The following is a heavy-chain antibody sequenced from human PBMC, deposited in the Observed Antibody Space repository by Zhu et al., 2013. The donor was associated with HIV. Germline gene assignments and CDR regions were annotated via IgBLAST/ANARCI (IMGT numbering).Heavy chain of an antibody. CDR3: TRGLSGATRGMDV. D-gene: IGHD1-26*01. Sequence: QVQLVQSGGEVKKPGASVKVSCKAPGYAFTLYGITWVRQAPGQGLEWMGWISTYNDNTNYAQNLQDRVTMTSDTSTNTAYMELRRLRSDDTAVYYCTRGLSGATRGMDVWGQGTTVTVSS. V-gene: IGHV1-18*01. J-gene: IGHJ6*02. CDR2: ISTYNDNT. CDR1: GYAFTLYG.